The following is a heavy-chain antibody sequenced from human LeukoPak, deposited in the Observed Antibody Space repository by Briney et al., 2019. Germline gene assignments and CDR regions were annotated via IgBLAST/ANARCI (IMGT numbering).Heavy chain of an antibody. CDR1: GFTLSSYG. D-gene: IGHD6-6*01. CDR3: ARVGFPPYSSSPWAHFDY. V-gene: IGHV3-33*01. J-gene: IGHJ4*02. CDR2: IWYDGSNK. Sequence: GGSLRLSCAASGFTLSSYGMHWVRQAPGKGLEWVAVIWYDGSNKYYADSVKGRFTISRDNSKNTLYLQMNGLRAEDTAVYYCARVGFPPYSSSPWAHFDYWGQGTLVTVSS.